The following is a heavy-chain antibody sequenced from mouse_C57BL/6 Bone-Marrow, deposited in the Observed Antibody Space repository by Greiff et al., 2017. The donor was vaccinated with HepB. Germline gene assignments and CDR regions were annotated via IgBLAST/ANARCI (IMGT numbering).Heavy chain of an antibody. CDR2: INPYNGGT. CDR3: ARGPYYSNYGVYFDY. J-gene: IGHJ2*01. Sequence: VQLQQSGPVLVKPGASVKMSCKASGYTFTDYYMNWVKQSHGKSLEWIGVINPYNGGTSYNQKFKGKATLTVDKSSSTAYMELNSLTSEDSAVYYCARGPYYSNYGVYFDYWGQGTTLTVSS. CDR1: GYTFTDYY. V-gene: IGHV1-19*01. D-gene: IGHD2-5*01.